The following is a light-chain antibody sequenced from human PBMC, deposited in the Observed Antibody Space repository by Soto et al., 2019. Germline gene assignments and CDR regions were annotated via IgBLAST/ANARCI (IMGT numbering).Light chain of an antibody. CDR2: EVS. V-gene: IGLV2-14*01. Sequence: QSVLTQPASVSASPGQSITISCTGTRSDVGGYNYVSWYQQHPGKAPKLMIYEVSNRPSGVSNRFSGSKSGNTASLSISGRQAEDEADYYCSSYTSSSTQAFGTGTKLTVL. J-gene: IGLJ1*01. CDR3: SSYTSSSTQA. CDR1: RSDVGGYNY.